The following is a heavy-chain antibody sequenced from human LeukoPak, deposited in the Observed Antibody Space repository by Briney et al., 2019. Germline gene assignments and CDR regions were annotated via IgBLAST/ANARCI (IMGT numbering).Heavy chain of an antibody. D-gene: IGHD3-10*02. Sequence: SETLSLTCTVSGGSISSYYWSWIRQPAGKGLEWIGRIYTSGSTNYNPSLKSRVTISVDTFKNQFSLKLSSVTAADTAVYYCARYADYYVFFDYWGQGTLVTVSS. CDR2: IYTSGST. CDR3: ARYADYYVFFDY. J-gene: IGHJ4*02. V-gene: IGHV4-4*07. CDR1: GGSISSYY.